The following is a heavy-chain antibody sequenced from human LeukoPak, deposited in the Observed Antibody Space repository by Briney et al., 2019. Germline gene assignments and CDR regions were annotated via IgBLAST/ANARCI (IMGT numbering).Heavy chain of an antibody. CDR1: GGSISSYY. CDR3: ASFHGDSLVVDAFDI. J-gene: IGHJ3*02. CDR2: IYYSGST. Sequence: PSETLSLTCTVSGGSISSYYWSWIRQPPGKGLEWIGYIYYSGSTNYNPSLKSRVTISVDTSKNQFSLKLSSVTAADTAVYYCASFHGDSLVVDAFDIWGQGTMVTVSS. D-gene: IGHD2-8*02. V-gene: IGHV4-59*08.